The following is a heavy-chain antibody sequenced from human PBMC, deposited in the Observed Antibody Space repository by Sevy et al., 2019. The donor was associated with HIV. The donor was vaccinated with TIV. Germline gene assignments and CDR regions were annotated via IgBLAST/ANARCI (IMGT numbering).Heavy chain of an antibody. D-gene: IGHD4-17*01. Sequence: GGSLRLSCVASGFAFSDYGMHWVRQAPGKGLEWVAVIWYDGNNQHYADSVRGRFTISRDNSKNTLYLQLSSLRAEDTAVYYCASDPRIFGDYLLTYFDYWGQGVLVTVSS. CDR3: ASDPRIFGDYLLTYFDY. CDR2: IWYDGNNQ. J-gene: IGHJ4*02. CDR1: GFAFSDYG. V-gene: IGHV3-33*01.